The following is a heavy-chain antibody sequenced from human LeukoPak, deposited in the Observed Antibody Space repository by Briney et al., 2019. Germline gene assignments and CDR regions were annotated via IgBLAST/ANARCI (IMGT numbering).Heavy chain of an antibody. D-gene: IGHD3-3*01. J-gene: IGHJ4*02. V-gene: IGHV4-34*01. CDR2: INHSGST. CDR1: GGSFSGYY. Sequence: SETLSLTCAVYGGSFSGYYWSWIRQPPGKGLEWIGEINHSGSTNYNPSLKSRVTISVDTSKNQFSLKLSSVTAADTAVYYCARGRDFWSRDFDYWSQGTPVTVSS. CDR3: ARGRDFWSRDFDY.